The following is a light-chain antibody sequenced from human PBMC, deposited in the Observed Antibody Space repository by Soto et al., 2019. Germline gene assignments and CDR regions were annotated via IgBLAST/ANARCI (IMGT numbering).Light chain of an antibody. CDR1: QSVSSN. V-gene: IGKV3-15*01. Sequence: EIVMPQSPATLSVSPGERATLSCRASQSVSSNLAWYQQKPGQAPMLLLYGASTRATGIPARFSGSGSGTECTLTIGCLQSEDFAVYDCQQYNSWVTFGGGTKVESK. CDR2: GAS. CDR3: QQYNSWVT. J-gene: IGKJ4*01.